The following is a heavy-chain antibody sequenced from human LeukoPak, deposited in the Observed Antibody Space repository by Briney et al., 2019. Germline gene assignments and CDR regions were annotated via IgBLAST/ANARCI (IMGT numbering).Heavy chain of an antibody. J-gene: IGHJ4*02. CDR1: GFSFSDHY. V-gene: IGHV3-72*01. CDR2: TSSYTT. Sequence: PGGSLRLSCAASGFSFSDHYMDWVRQAPGEGLEWVGRTSSYTTEYAASVKGRFTLSRDDSKNSLYLQMNSLKIDDTAIYYCARGTFGFDYWGQGTLVTVSS. CDR3: ARGTFGFDY. D-gene: IGHD3-16*01.